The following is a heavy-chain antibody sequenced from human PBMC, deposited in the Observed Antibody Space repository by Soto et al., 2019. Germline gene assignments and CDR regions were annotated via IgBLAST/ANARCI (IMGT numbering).Heavy chain of an antibody. V-gene: IGHV3-53*01. D-gene: IGHD3-10*01. CDR1: GFTVGNNY. CDR3: AKDRRGSGSHYNSFGY. CDR2: IYSTGTT. Sequence: VQLVESGGGLIQPGGSLKLSCAASGFTVGNNYMSWVRQAPGKGLEWVSLIYSTGTTKYADSVKGRFTVSRDNAKNTLYLQMNSLRAEDTAVYYCAKDRRGSGSHYNSFGYWGQGTLVTVSS. J-gene: IGHJ4*02.